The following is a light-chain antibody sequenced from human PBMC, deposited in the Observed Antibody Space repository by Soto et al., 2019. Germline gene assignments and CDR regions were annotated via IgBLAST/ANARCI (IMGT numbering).Light chain of an antibody. Sequence: DIQMTQSPSTLSASVGDRVTITCRASQSISSWLAWYQQKPGKAPKLLIYKASSLESGVPSMFSGSESGTEFHLTISSLQPDDFASYYCQQYNSYSPYTFGQGTKLEIK. J-gene: IGKJ2*01. V-gene: IGKV1-5*03. CDR3: QQYNSYSPYT. CDR2: KAS. CDR1: QSISSW.